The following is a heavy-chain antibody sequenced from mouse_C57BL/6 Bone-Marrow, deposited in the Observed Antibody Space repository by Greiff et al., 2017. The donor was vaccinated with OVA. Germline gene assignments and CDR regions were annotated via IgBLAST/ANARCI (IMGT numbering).Heavy chain of an antibody. CDR2: IDPSDSYT. CDR1: GYTFTSYW. J-gene: IGHJ4*01. Sequence: QVQLQQPGAELVKPGASVKLSCKASGYTFTSYWMQWVKQRPGQGLEWIGEIDPSDSYTNYNQKFKGKATLTVDPSSSTAYMQLSSLTSEDSAVYYCARTTSVVAPRGLYYAMDYWGQGTSVTVTS. V-gene: IGHV1-50*01. D-gene: IGHD1-1*01. CDR3: ARTTSVVAPRGLYYAMDY.